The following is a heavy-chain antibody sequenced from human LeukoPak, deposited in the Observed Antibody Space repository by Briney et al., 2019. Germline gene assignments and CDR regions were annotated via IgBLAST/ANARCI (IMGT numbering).Heavy chain of an antibody. D-gene: IGHD2-2*01. J-gene: IGHJ5*02. CDR2: INHSGST. Sequence: GSLRLSCAASGFTVSSNYMSWVRQAPGKGLEWIGEINHSGSTNYNPSLKSRVTISVDTSKNQFSLKLSSVTAADTAVYYCARGPWAWYCSSTSCYDSWFDPWGQGTLVTVSS. CDR3: ARGPWAWYCSSTSCYDSWFDP. CDR1: GFTVSSNY. V-gene: IGHV4-34*01.